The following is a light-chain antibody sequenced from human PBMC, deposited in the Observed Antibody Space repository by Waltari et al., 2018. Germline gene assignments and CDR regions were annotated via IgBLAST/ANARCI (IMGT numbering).Light chain of an antibody. Sequence: DIQMTQSPSSLSASVGDRVTVTCRASQSIISYLNWYQQKPGKAPKLLIYSASSLQSGVPSRFSGSGSGTDFTLTISCLQPEDFATYYCQQSYSRPRTFGQGTKLEIK. CDR3: QQSYSRPRT. J-gene: IGKJ2*01. CDR1: QSIISY. V-gene: IGKV1-39*01. CDR2: SAS.